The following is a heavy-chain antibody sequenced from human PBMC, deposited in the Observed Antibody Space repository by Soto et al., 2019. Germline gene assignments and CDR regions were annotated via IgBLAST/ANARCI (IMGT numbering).Heavy chain of an antibody. CDR2: IWYDGSNK. CDR3: ARDFSGWLKRRGGFVWPGGYGMDV. D-gene: IGHD6-19*01. J-gene: IGHJ6*02. V-gene: IGHV3-33*01. CDR1: GFTFSSYG. Sequence: GGSLRLSCAASGFTFSSYGMHWVRQAPGKGLEWVAVIWYDGSNKYYADSVKGRFTISRDNSKNTLYLQMNSLRAEDTAVYYCARDFSGWLKRRGGFVWPGGYGMDVWGQGTTVTVSS.